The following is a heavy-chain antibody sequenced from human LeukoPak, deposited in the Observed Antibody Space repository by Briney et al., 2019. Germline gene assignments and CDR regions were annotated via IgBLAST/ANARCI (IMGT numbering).Heavy chain of an antibody. CDR2: MNPNSGNT. CDR1: GYTFTSYD. Sequence: GASVTVSCTASGYTFTSYDINWVRQAPGQGLEWMGWMNPNSGNTGYAQKFQGRVTMTRNTSISTAYMELSSLRSEDTAVYYCASLQQLTQGYDYWGQGTLVTVSS. V-gene: IGHV1-8*01. D-gene: IGHD6-13*01. J-gene: IGHJ4*02. CDR3: ASLQQLTQGYDY.